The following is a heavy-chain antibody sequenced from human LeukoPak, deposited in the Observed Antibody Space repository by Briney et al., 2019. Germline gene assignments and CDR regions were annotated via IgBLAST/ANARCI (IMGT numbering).Heavy chain of an antibody. Sequence: SVKVSCKASGGTFSSYAISWVRQAPGQGLEWMGGIIPIFGTANYAQKFQGRVTITRNTSISTAYMELSSLRSEDTAVYYCARAPFLYYYMDVWGKGTTVTVSS. CDR1: GGTFSSYA. CDR2: IIPIFGTA. J-gene: IGHJ6*03. CDR3: ARAPFLYYYMDV. V-gene: IGHV1-69*05.